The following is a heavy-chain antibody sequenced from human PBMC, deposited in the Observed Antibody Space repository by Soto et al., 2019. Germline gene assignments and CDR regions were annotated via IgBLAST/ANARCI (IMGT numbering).Heavy chain of an antibody. CDR3: ARVGVGGDCYDY. CDR1: GFTFSSYS. D-gene: IGHD2-21*01. V-gene: IGHV3-21*01. CDR2: ISSSSYI. Sequence: GGSLRLSCAASGFTFSSYSMNWVRQAPGKGLEWVSSISSSSYIYYADSVKGRFTISRDNAKNSLYLQMNSLRAEDTAVYYCARVGVGGDCYDYWGQGTLVTVSS. J-gene: IGHJ4*02.